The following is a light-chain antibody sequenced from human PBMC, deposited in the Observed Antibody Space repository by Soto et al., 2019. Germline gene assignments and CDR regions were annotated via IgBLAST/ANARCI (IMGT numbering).Light chain of an antibody. J-gene: IGLJ7*01. CDR2: EVS. V-gene: IGLV2-23*02. CDR1: SSDVGSHIL. CDR3: CSYGGSRAV. Sequence: QSALTQPASVSGSSGQSITISCTGTSSDVGSHILVSWYQQHPGQAPKLMIYEVSKRPLGVSARFSASKSGNTASLTISGLQAEDEADYYCCSYGGSRAVFGGGTQLTVL.